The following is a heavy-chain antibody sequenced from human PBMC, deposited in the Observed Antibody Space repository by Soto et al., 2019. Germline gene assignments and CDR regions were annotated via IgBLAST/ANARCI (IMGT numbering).Heavy chain of an antibody. CDR2: MNPNSGNT. CDR3: ARGGYCSGGSCPLDMDV. D-gene: IGHD2-15*01. CDR1: GGTFTSYD. V-gene: IGHV1-8*01. J-gene: IGHJ6*02. Sequence: ASVKVSCKASGGTFTSYDINWVRQATGQGLEWMGWMNPNSGNTGYAQKFQGRVTMTRNTSISTAYMELSSLRSEDTAVYYCARGGYCSGGSCPLDMDVWGQGTTVTVSS.